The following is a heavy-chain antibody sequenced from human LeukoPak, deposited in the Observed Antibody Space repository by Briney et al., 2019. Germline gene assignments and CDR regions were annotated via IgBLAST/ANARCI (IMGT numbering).Heavy chain of an antibody. V-gene: IGHV3-21*01. D-gene: IGHD5-12*01. Sequence: GGSLRLSCAASGFTFSSYSMNWVRQAPGKGLEWVSSISSSSSYIYYEDSVKGRFTISRDNAENSLYLQMNSLRAEDTAVYYCARDYATTGRKHFDYWGQGTLVTVSS. CDR3: ARDYATTGRKHFDY. CDR2: ISSSSSYI. CDR1: GFTFSSYS. J-gene: IGHJ4*02.